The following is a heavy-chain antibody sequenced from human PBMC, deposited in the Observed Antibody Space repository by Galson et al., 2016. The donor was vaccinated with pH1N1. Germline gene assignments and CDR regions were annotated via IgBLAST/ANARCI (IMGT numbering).Heavy chain of an antibody. CDR1: GCIFTRDY. CDR3: IRDLGRLRDF. D-gene: IGHD7-27*01. J-gene: IGHJ4*02. Sequence: SVKVSCKASGCIFTRDYFYWVRQAPGQGLEWMGVIDPSNGGTTFAQKFQGLVTMTRDTSTSTVYMEVSGLKSDDTAVYYCIRDLGRLRDFWGQGTLVTVSS. V-gene: IGHV1-46*03. CDR2: IDPSNGGT.